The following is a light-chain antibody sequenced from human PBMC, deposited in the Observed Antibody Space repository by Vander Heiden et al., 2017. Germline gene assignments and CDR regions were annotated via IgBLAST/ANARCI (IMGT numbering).Light chain of an antibody. Sequence: SYALTHPPSLPVPPGQTARITCSGDALPKQYAYWYQQKPGQAPVLVIYKDSERPSGIPERFSGSSSGTTVTLTIRGVQAEDEADYYCQSADSSGTYVVFGGGTKLTVL. CDR1: ALPKQY. J-gene: IGLJ2*01. V-gene: IGLV3-25*03. CDR2: KDS. CDR3: QSADSSGTYVV.